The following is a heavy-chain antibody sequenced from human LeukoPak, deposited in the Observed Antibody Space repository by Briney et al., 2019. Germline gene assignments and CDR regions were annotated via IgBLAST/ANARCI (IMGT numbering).Heavy chain of an antibody. CDR3: ARSSRRGYSSYDAFDI. Sequence: SETLSLTCTVSGGSISSYYWSWIRQPAGKGLEWIGRIYTSGSTNYNPSLKSRVTMSVDTSKNQVSLKLSSVTAADTAVYYCARSSRRGYSSYDAFDIWGQGTRVTVSS. V-gene: IGHV4-4*07. J-gene: IGHJ3*02. D-gene: IGHD5-18*01. CDR2: IYTSGST. CDR1: GGSISSYY.